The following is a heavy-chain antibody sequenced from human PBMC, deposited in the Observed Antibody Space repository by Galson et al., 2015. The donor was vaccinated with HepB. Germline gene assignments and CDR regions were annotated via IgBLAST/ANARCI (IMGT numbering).Heavy chain of an antibody. CDR2: IKSKTDGGTT. Sequence: SLRLSCAASGFTFSNAWMSWVRQAPGKGLEWVGRIKSKTDGGTTDYAAPVKGRFTISRDDSKNTLYLQMNSLKTEDTAVYYCTAELITVTTPSVDYWGQGTLVTVSS. CDR3: TAELITVTTPSVDY. CDR1: GFTFSNAW. D-gene: IGHD4-17*01. J-gene: IGHJ4*02. V-gene: IGHV3-15*01.